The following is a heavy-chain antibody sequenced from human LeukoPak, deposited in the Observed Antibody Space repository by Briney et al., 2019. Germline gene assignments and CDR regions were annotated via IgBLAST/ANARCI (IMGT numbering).Heavy chain of an antibody. V-gene: IGHV3-73*01. CDR1: GFSFSGFA. Sequence: GGSLRLSCAASGFSFSGFAMHWVRQASGKRLEWVGRIRSKGDNYAKEYGESMKGRFTISRDDSKNTVSLQMNRLKTEDTAVYYCIRQGVTNYRFLTGYYEGRGHYYYMDVWGKGTTVTVSS. CDR3: IRQGVTNYRFLTGYYEGRGHYYYMDV. D-gene: IGHD3-9*01. J-gene: IGHJ6*03. CDR2: IRSKGDNYAK.